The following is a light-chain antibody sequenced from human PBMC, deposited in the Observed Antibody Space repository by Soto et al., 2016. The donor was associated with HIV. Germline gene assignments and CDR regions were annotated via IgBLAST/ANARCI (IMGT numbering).Light chain of an antibody. CDR3: QVWDSSTDHVI. CDR1: NIGTKT. V-gene: IGLV3-21*04. Sequence: SYELTQAPSVSVAPGETATITCGGNNIGTKTVHWYQQRPGQAPVVVIYDDVDRPSVIPERFSGSNSGNTATLTISRVEGGDEADYYCQVWDSSTDHVIFGGG. CDR2: DDV. J-gene: IGLJ2*01.